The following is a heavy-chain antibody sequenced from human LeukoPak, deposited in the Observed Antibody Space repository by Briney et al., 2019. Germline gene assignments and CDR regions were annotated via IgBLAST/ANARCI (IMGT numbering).Heavy chain of an antibody. V-gene: IGHV1-2*02. J-gene: IGHJ4*02. D-gene: IGHD4-11*01. CDR3: ARDRDYSNTERGFDY. CDR2: SNPNSGET. Sequence: ASVKVSCKTSGYTFTDYYIHWVRQAPGQGLEWMGWSNPNSGETNSAQKFQGRVTMTGDTSISTAYMELRRVTSDDTAVYYCARDRDYSNTERGFDYWGQGTLVTASS. CDR1: GYTFTDYY.